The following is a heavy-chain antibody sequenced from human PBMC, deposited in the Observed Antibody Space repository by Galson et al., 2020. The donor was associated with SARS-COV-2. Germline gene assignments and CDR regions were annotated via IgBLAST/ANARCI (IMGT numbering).Heavy chain of an antibody. CDR3: ARGKPPPSYYSSWRLIPYYFDY. Sequence: SETLSLTCAVYGESFNNYYWIWIRRPPGKRLEWIGQISHSGTTNYNSSLKSRVAMSADTSKNQFSLNLRSVTVADTAVYYCARGKPPPSYYSSWRLIPYYFDYWGQGSLVTVSS. CDR2: ISHSGTT. D-gene: IGHD1-26*01. CDR1: GESFNNYY. V-gene: IGHV4-34*01. J-gene: IGHJ4*02.